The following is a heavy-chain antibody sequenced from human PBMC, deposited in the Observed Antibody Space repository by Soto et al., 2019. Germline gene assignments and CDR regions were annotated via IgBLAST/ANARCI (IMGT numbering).Heavy chain of an antibody. J-gene: IGHJ5*02. V-gene: IGHV4-30-4*01. Sequence: SETLSLTCTVSGGSISSGDYYWSWIRQPPGKGLEWIGYIYYSGSTYYNPSLKSRVTISVDTSKNQFSLKLSSVTAADTAVYYCARGGDCGGDCYSNWFDPWGQGTPVTVSS. CDR3: ARGGDCGGDCYSNWFDP. D-gene: IGHD2-21*02. CDR2: IYYSGST. CDR1: GGSISSGDYY.